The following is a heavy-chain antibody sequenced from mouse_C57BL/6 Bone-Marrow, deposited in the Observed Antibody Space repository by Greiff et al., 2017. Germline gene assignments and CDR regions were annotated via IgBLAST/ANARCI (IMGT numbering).Heavy chain of an antibody. J-gene: IGHJ2*01. CDR3: AIEYYGSSVDY. Sequence: VQLQQPGAELVRPGTSVKLSCKASGYTFTSYWMHWVKQRPGQGLEWIGVIDPSDSYTNYNQKFKGKATLTVDKSSSTAYMQLSSLTSEDAAVYYCAIEYYGSSVDYWGQGTTLTVSA. V-gene: IGHV1-59*01. D-gene: IGHD1-1*01. CDR2: IDPSDSYT. CDR1: GYTFTSYW.